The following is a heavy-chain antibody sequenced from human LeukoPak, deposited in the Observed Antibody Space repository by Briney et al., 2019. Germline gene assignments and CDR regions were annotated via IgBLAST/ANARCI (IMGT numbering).Heavy chain of an antibody. CDR3: ARDSGGEFDY. D-gene: IGHD3-16*01. Sequence: SQTLSLTCAVSGGSISSGGYSWSWIRQPPGKGLEWIGYIYHSGSTYYNPSLKSRVTISVDRSKNQFSLKLSSVTAADTAVYYCARDSGGEFDYWGQGTPVTVSS. CDR1: GGSISSGGYS. V-gene: IGHV4-30-2*01. CDR2: IYHSGST. J-gene: IGHJ4*02.